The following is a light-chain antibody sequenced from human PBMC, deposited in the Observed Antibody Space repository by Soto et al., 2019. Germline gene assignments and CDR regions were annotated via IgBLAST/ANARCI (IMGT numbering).Light chain of an antibody. CDR2: WAS. Sequence: DIVMTQSPDSLAVSLGERATINCKSSQRVLYSSSNKNYLAWYQQKPGQPPKLLIYWASTRESGVPDRFSGSGSGTDFTLTISSLQAEDVANYSCQQYCSSPWTFGQGTKVPIK. CDR3: QQYCSSPWT. V-gene: IGKV4-1*01. J-gene: IGKJ1*01. CDR1: QRVLYSSSNKNY.